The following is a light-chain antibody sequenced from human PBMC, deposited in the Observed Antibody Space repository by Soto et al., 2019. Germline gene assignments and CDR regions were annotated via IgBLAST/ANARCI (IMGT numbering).Light chain of an antibody. CDR3: QQYGKSPGLFT. CDR1: QSVDSAY. CDR2: GAS. J-gene: IGKJ3*01. Sequence: EVVLTQSPGTLSLSPGERATLSCRASQSVDSAYLAWYQQKPGQAPRLLIYGASSRATGIPDKFSGSGSGTDFSLTISRLEPKDSAVYYCQQYGKSPGLFTFGPGTTVDIK. V-gene: IGKV3-20*01.